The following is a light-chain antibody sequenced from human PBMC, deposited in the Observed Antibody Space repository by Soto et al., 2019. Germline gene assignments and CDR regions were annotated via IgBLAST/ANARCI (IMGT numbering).Light chain of an antibody. Sequence: VVTQSPATLSSFPGDRVTLSCMASQSVRSNLAWYQHKPGQAPRLLIYDGSTRALGIPARFSGSESGTEFTLTISSLQSEDFAVYFCQQYDDWPIPFGQGTLPEIK. J-gene: IGKJ5*01. CDR3: QQYDDWPIP. V-gene: IGKV3-15*01. CDR2: DGS. CDR1: QSVRSN.